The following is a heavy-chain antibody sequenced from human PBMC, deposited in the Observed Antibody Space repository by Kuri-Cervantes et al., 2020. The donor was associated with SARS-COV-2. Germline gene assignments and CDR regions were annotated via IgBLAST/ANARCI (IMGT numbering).Heavy chain of an antibody. V-gene: IGHV4-59*11. Sequence: GSLRLSCTVSGGSISSHYWSWIRQPPGKGLEWIGYIYYSGSTNYNPSLKSRVTISVDTSKNQFSLKLSSVTAADTAVYYCARVGEWTTVTSYYFDYWGQGTLVTVSS. CDR3: ARVGEWTTVTSYYFDY. D-gene: IGHD4-17*01. J-gene: IGHJ4*02. CDR2: IYYSGST. CDR1: GGSISSHY.